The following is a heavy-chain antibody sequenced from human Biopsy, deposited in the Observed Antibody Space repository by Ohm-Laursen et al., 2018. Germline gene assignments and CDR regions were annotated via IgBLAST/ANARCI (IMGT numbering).Heavy chain of an antibody. D-gene: IGHD1/OR15-1a*01. Sequence: SLRLSCAASGFTFSDHYMDWVRQAPGKGLVWVSRINIDGSTTRYADSVKGRFTISRDDAKNSLYLQMNSLRAEDTAVYYCARGRTRGWGQGTLVTVSS. CDR3: ARGRTRG. V-gene: IGHV3-74*01. CDR1: GFTFSDHY. CDR2: INIDGSTT. J-gene: IGHJ4*02.